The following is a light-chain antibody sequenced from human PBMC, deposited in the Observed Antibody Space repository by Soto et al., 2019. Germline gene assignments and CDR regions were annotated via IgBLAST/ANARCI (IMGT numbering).Light chain of an antibody. V-gene: IGKV4-1*01. CDR3: QQYYSKPLT. Sequence: DIVMTQSPDSLAVSLGERATINCKSSQSVLYSSNNKNYLGWYQQKVGQPPKLLIYWASNRESGVPDRFSGSGSGTDFTLTISSLHAEDVAVYYCQQYYSKPLTFGGGTKVEIK. CDR1: QSVLYSSNNKNY. CDR2: WAS. J-gene: IGKJ4*01.